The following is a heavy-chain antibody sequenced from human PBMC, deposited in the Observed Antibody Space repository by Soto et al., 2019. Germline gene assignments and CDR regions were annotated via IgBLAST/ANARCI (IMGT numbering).Heavy chain of an antibody. Sequence: GGSLRLSCAASGFTFSSYAMSWVRQAPGKGLEWVSAISGSGGSTYYADSVKGRFTISRDNSKNTRYLQMNSLGAEDTAVYYCAKIIDTVTAFDYWGQGTLVTVSS. J-gene: IGHJ4*02. D-gene: IGHD4-17*01. V-gene: IGHV3-23*01. CDR3: AKIIDTVTAFDY. CDR1: GFTFSSYA. CDR2: ISGSGGST.